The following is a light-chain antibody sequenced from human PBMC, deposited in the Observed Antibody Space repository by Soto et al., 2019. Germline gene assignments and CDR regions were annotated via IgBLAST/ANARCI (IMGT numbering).Light chain of an antibody. CDR3: QQYNSYSGYT. CDR1: ESISRW. CDR2: DAS. J-gene: IGKJ2*01. Sequence: DMQITQSPSTLSASVGDRVTITCRASESISRWLAWYQKKPGKAPKLLIFDASSLDSGVPSRFSGSGSGTEFTLTISSLQPDDFATYYCQQYNSYSGYTFGQGTKLEIK. V-gene: IGKV1-5*01.